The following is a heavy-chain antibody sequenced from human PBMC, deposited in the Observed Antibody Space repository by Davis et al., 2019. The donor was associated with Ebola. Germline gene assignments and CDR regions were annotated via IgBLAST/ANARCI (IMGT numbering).Heavy chain of an antibody. CDR2: IYWDDDK. CDR3: AHRRGYSSSWYRAPFDY. V-gene: IGHV2-5*02. CDR1: GFSLSTSGVG. Sequence: SGPTLVKPPQTLTLTCTFSGFSLSTSGVGVGWIRQPPGKALEWLALIYWDDDKRYSPSLKSRLTIPKDTSKNQVVLTMTNMDPVETATYYCAHRRGYSSSWYRAPFDYWGQGTLVTVSS. D-gene: IGHD6-13*01. J-gene: IGHJ4*02.